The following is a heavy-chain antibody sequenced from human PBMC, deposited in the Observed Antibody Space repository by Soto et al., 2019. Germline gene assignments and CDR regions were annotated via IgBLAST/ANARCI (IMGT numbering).Heavy chain of an antibody. CDR3: ARVPGDLVGDYYYYYGMDV. V-gene: IGHV4-4*02. Sequence: QVQLQESGPGLVKPSGTLSLTCAVSGGSISSSNWWSWVRQPPGKGLEWIGGIYHSGSTNYNPSLKSRVTISVYKSKNQFSLKLSSVAGADTAVYYCARVPGDLVGDYYYYYGMDVWGQGTTVTVSS. CDR2: IYHSGST. J-gene: IGHJ6*02. CDR1: GGSISSSNW. D-gene: IGHD1-26*01.